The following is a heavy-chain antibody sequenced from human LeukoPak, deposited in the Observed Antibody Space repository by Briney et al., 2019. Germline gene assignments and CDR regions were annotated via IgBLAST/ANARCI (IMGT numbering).Heavy chain of an antibody. J-gene: IGHJ4*02. Sequence: PGGSLRLSCAASGFTFSSYSMNWVRQAPGKGLEWVSSISSSYIYYADSVKGRFTIPRDNAKNSLFLQMNSLRAEDTAVYYCVRNSGWYCLDYWGQGTLVTVSS. CDR2: ISSSYI. D-gene: IGHD6-13*01. CDR1: GFTFSSYS. V-gene: IGHV3-21*04. CDR3: VRNSGWYCLDY.